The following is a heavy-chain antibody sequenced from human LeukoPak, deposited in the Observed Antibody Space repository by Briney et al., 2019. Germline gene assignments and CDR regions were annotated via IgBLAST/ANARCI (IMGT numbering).Heavy chain of an antibody. Sequence: PGGSLSLSCLASGFTFSDYYMSWVRQAPGKGLEWISYMSSRGYPTYYAESVKGRFTISRDNAKNTLYLQMRNLRTDDTAVYFCARVGIALTSPFDYWGLGTLVAVSS. D-gene: IGHD1-1*01. V-gene: IGHV3-11*01. CDR3: ARVGIALTSPFDY. CDR1: GFTFSDYY. CDR2: MSSRGYPT. J-gene: IGHJ4*02.